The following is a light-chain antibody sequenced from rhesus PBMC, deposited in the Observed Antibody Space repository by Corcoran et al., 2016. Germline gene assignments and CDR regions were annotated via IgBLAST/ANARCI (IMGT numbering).Light chain of an antibody. CDR1: PGISKY. J-gene: IGKJ4*01. Sequence: DIQMTQSPSSLSASVGDTVTITCQASPGISKYLAWYQQKPGKAPKLLIYDASTLQSGVPSRFSGSGSGTECTLTISSLQPEDVATYYCQQHNSYPLTFGGGTKVELK. V-gene: IGKV1-25*01. CDR2: DAS. CDR3: QQHNSYPLT.